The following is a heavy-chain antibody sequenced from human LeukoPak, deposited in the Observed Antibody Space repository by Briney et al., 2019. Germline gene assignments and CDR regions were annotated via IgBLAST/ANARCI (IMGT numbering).Heavy chain of an antibody. CDR1: GGSFSGYY. J-gene: IGHJ4*02. CDR3: AKDSEYYDILTGYFGVPYYFDY. CDR2: ISGSGGST. V-gene: IGHV3-23*01. Sequence: ETLSLTCAVYGGSFSGYYWSWVRQAPGKGLEWVSAISGSGGSTYYADSVKGRFTISRDNSKNTLYLQMNSLRAEDTAVYYCAKDSEYYDILTGYFGVPYYFDYWGQGTLVTVSS. D-gene: IGHD3-9*01.